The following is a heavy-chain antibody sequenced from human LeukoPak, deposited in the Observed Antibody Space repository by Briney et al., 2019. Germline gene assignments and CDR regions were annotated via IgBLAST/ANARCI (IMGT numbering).Heavy chain of an antibody. V-gene: IGHV3-30*02. CDR1: GFTFSSYG. CDR3: ARSLVIAGHFDY. D-gene: IGHD3-16*02. J-gene: IGHJ4*02. Sequence: PGGSLRLSCAASGFTFSSYGMHWVRQAPGKGREWVAFIRYDGSNKYYADSVKGRFTISRDNYKTTLYMQMNSLRAEDTAVYYCARSLVIAGHFDYRGQGTLVTVSS. CDR2: IRYDGSNK.